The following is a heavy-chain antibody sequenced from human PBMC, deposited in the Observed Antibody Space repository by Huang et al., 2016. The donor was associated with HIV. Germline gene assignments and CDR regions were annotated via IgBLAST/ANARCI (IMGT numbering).Heavy chain of an antibody. CDR1: AFTFRSYA. J-gene: IGHJ5*02. V-gene: IGHV3-23*01. Sequence: EMQLLESGGGLVQPGGSLRLSCAASAFTFRSYAMTWVRPAPGKGREWVSGTGGSGGNKYNADSVKGRFTISRDNSKKTLYLQMNSPRAEDTAVYYCAKVASGYDFSARGSDWFDPWGQGTLVSVSS. CDR2: TGGSGGNK. D-gene: IGHD5-12*01. CDR3: AKVASGYDFSARGSDWFDP.